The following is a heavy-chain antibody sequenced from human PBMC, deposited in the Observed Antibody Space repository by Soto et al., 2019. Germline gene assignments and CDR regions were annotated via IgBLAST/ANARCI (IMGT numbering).Heavy chain of an antibody. Sequence: ASETLSLTCTVSGGSVSNSNYYWGWIRQSPGKGLEWIGSVYYRGRSYSKSSVKSRVTISVDTSKNQFSLNLNSVTASDTAVYYCVSQRTSVLTQAYFDYWGPGALVTVSS. J-gene: IGHJ4*02. CDR2: VYYRGRS. CDR1: GGSVSNSNYY. D-gene: IGHD2-8*01. CDR3: VSQRTSVLTQAYFDY. V-gene: IGHV4-39*01.